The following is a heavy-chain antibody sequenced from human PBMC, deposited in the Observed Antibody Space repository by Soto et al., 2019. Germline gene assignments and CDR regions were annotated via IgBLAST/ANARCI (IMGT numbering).Heavy chain of an antibody. J-gene: IGHJ4*02. V-gene: IGHV3-7*01. CDR3: ARDLFDY. CDR1: GFTFSNYW. CDR2: INEDGSEK. Sequence: EVPLVESGGGLVQPGGSLRLSCAASGFTFSNYWMNWVRQAPGKGLEWVANINEDGSEKYYVDSAKGRFTISRDNAKNSLYLQMSSLRADDTAVYYCARDLFDYWGQGTLVTVSS.